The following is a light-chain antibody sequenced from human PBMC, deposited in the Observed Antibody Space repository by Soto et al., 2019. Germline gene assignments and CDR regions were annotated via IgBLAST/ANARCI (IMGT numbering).Light chain of an antibody. CDR2: RAT. CDR1: QNINTW. V-gene: IGKV1-5*01. CDR3: PQYQSYLS. Sequence: DIHMTPSPSTLSASVGDSFTITCRASQNINTWVAWYQQKPGKDPNILIYRATTLESGVPSRFSGSGSGTEFTLTISSLQPDDFATYFCPQYQSYLSFADGTKVDIK. J-gene: IGKJ4*01.